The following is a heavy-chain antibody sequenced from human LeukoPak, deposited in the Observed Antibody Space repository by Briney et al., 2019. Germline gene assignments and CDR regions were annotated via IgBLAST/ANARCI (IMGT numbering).Heavy chain of an antibody. V-gene: IGHV1-3*01. CDR2: INAGNGDT. CDR1: GYTFTSYA. D-gene: IGHD2-2*01. CDR3: IRGYCGTTACYPFDY. J-gene: IGHJ4*02. Sequence: ASVKLSCKASGYTFTSYAIHWVRQAPGQRPEWMGWINAGNGDTKYSQKFQGRVTITRDTSASTAYMELSSLISEDTAVYYCIRGYCGTTACYPFDYWGQGTLVTVSS.